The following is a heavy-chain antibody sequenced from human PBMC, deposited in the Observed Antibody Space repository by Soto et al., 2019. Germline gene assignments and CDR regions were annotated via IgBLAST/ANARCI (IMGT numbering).Heavy chain of an antibody. V-gene: IGHV1-18*01. CDR2: ISAYNGNT. CDR1: GYTFTSYG. D-gene: IGHD6-19*01. Sequence: QVQLVQSGAEVKKPGASVKVSCKASGYTFTSYGISWVRQAPGQGLEWMGWISAYNGNTNYAQKLQGRVTMTTDTSPSTAYMELRSLRSDDTAVYYCAREAEPSGYSRGWEEIDYWGQGTLVTVSS. J-gene: IGHJ4*02. CDR3: AREAEPSGYSRGWEEIDY.